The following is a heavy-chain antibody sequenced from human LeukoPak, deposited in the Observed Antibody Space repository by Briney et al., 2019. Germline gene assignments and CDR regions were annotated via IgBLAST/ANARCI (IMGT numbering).Heavy chain of an antibody. J-gene: IGHJ4*02. V-gene: IGHV3-48*01. CDR3: ARGGPGDLFDY. Sequence: PGGSLRLSCAASGFTFSSYSMNWVRQAPGKGLEWVSYISSSSSTIYYADSVKGRFTISRDNAKNSLYLQMNSLRAEDTAVYYCARGGPGDLFDYWGQGTLVTVSS. D-gene: IGHD3-16*01. CDR2: ISSSSSTI. CDR1: GFTFSSYS.